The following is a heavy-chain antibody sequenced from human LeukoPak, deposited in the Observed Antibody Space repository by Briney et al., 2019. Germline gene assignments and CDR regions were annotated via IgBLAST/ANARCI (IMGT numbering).Heavy chain of an antibody. V-gene: IGHV1-2*02. Sequence: GASVKVSCKASGYTFTGYYMHWVRQAPGQGLEWMGWINPNSGGTNYAQKFQGRVTMTRDTSISTAYMELSGLRSDDTAVYYCASFGRDIVATIEGVGDYWGQGTLVTVSS. CDR1: GYTFTGYY. CDR2: INPNSGGT. D-gene: IGHD5-12*01. J-gene: IGHJ4*02. CDR3: ASFGRDIVATIEGVGDY.